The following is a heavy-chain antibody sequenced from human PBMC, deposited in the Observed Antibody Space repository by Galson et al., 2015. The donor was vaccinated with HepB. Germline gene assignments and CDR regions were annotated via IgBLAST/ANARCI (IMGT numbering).Heavy chain of an antibody. D-gene: IGHD2-8*01. CDR2: ISWDGGST. J-gene: IGHJ4*02. Sequence: SLRLSCAASGFTFDDYTMHWVRQAPGKGLEWVSLISWDGGSTNYADSVKGRFTISRDNSKNSLYLQMNSLRTEDTALYYCAKDSFLRYCSDGVCSDSFDYWGQGTLVTVSS. CDR1: GFTFDDYT. V-gene: IGHV3-43*01. CDR3: AKDSFLRYCSDGVCSDSFDY.